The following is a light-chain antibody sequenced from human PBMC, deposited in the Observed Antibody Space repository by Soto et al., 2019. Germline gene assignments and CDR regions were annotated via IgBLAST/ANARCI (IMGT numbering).Light chain of an antibody. CDR3: ATWDDSLSAVV. CDR2: RNN. CDR1: SSNIGGNY. Sequence: QSVLTQPPSASGTPGQRVTISCSGSSSNIGGNYVYWYQQLPETAPKLLIYRNNQRPSGVPERFSGSKSGTSASLAISGLRSEDEADYYCATWDDSLSAVVFGGGTKLTVL. J-gene: IGLJ2*01. V-gene: IGLV1-47*01.